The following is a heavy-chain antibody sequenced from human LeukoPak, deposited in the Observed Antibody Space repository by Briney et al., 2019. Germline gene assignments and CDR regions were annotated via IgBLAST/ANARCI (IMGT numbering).Heavy chain of an antibody. V-gene: IGHV1-24*01. Sequence: ASVKVSCKVSGYTLTELSMHWVRQAPGKGLEWMGGFDPEDGETIYAQKFQGRVTMTEDTSTDTAYMELSSLRSEDTAVYYCARVELRGVIIRRGHFDYWGQGTLVTVSS. CDR1: GYTLTELS. CDR3: ARVELRGVIIRRGHFDY. D-gene: IGHD3-10*01. J-gene: IGHJ4*02. CDR2: FDPEDGET.